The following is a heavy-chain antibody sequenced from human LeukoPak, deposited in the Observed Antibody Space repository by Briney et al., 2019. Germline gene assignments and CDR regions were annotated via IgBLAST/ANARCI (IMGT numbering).Heavy chain of an antibody. D-gene: IGHD6-19*01. J-gene: IGHJ5*02. CDR1: GGTFSSYA. Sequence: SVKVSCKASGGTFSSYAISWVRQAPGQGLEWMGRIIPILGIANYAQKFQGRVTITADKSTSTAYMELSSLRSEDTAVYYCAREWIAVAPVAMNWFDPWGQGTLVTVSS. V-gene: IGHV1-69*04. CDR3: AREWIAVAPVAMNWFDP. CDR2: IIPILGIA.